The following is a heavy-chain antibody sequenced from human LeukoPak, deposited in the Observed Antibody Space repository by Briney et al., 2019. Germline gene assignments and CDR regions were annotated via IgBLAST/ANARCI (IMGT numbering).Heavy chain of an antibody. J-gene: IGHJ4*02. CDR3: ASGFGSSGDYYFDY. CDR1: GFTFNNYA. CDR2: ISGSDGAT. V-gene: IGHV3-23*01. Sequence: GGSLRLSCAASGFTFNNYAMSWVRQAPGKGLEWVSAISGSDGATYYADSVKGRFTISRDNSKNTLFLQMNSLRVEDTAVYYCASGFGSSGDYYFDYWGQGTLVTVSS. D-gene: IGHD6-19*01.